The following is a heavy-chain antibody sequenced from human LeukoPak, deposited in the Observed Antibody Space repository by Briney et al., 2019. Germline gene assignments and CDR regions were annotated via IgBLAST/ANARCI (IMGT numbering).Heavy chain of an antibody. Sequence: GGSLRLSCAASGFTFSHDWMSWVRQAPGKGLEWVAVMSHEGSDKYYADSVKGRFTISRDNSKNILYVQMNSLRVEDTAVYYCAIGPDYGSGDSWGQGTMVTVSS. CDR3: AIGPDYGSGDS. J-gene: IGHJ4*02. CDR1: GFTFSHDW. CDR2: MSHEGSDK. D-gene: IGHD3-10*01. V-gene: IGHV3-30*03.